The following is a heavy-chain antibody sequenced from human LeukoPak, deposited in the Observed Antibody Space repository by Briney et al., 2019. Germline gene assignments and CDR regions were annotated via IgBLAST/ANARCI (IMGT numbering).Heavy chain of an antibody. CDR3: AKFHSSSWYAHYFDY. V-gene: IGHV3-23*01. CDR1: GFTFSSYA. D-gene: IGHD6-13*01. J-gene: IGHJ4*02. Sequence: GGSLRLSCAASGFTFSSYAMSWVRQAPGKGLEWVSAISGSGGSTYYADSVKGGFTISRDNSKNTLYLQMNSLRAEDTAVYYCAKFHSSSWYAHYFDYWGQGTLVTVSS. CDR2: ISGSGGST.